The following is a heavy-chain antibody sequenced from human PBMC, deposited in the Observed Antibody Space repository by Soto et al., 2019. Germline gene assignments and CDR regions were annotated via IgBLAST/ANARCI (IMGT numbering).Heavy chain of an antibody. CDR1: GGSISSYY. CDR3: ENFHWYLDI. J-gene: IGHJ2*01. V-gene: IGHV4-59*01. Sequence: QVQLQESGPGLVKPSETLSLTCTVSGGSISSYYWSWIRQPPGKGLEWIGYIYYTGSTNYNPSLKSRVTISVDTSKNQFSLQLSSVTAADTAVYYCENFHWYLDIWGRGTLVTVSS. CDR2: IYYTGST.